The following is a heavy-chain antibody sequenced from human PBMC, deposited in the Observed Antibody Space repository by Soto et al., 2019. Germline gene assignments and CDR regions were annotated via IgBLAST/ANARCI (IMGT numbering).Heavy chain of an antibody. CDR1: GFTFSSYA. J-gene: IGHJ6*02. CDR2: ISGSGGST. CDR3: AKVPRFATRLYYGMDV. Sequence: EVQLLESGGGLVQPGGSLRLSCAASGFTFSSYAMSWVRQAPGKGLEWVSAISGSGGSTYYADSVKGRFTISRDNSKNTLYLQMNSLRAEDTAVYYCAKVPRFATRLYYGMDVWGQGTTVTVSS. V-gene: IGHV3-23*01.